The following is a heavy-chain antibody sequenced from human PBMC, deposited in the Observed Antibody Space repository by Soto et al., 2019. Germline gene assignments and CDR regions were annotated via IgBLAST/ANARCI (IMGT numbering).Heavy chain of an antibody. D-gene: IGHD5-18*01. CDR1: GGSISSYY. CDR3: ALTPVDTAMGDFDY. Sequence: SETLSLTCTVSGGSISSYYWSWIRQPPGKGLEWIGYIYYSGSTNYNPSLKSRVTISVDTSKNQFSLKLSSVTAADTAVYYCALTPVDTAMGDFDYWGQGTLVTVSS. J-gene: IGHJ4*02. V-gene: IGHV4-59*08. CDR2: IYYSGST.